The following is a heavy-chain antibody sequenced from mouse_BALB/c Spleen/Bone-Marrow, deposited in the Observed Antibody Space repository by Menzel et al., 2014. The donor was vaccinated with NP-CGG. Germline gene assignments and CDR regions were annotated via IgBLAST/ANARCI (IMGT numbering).Heavy chain of an antibody. CDR3: ARDYGRNYRHALEY. D-gene: IGHD1-1*01. CDR1: GYTLTDYA. J-gene: IGHJ4*01. CDR2: ISLYSGKT. V-gene: IGHV1-67*01. Sequence: QVQLQQSGPELVRPGVSVNISCKGSGYTLTDYAMHWVKQSHAKSLELIGVISLYSGKTNYNQQFKRKATMTVDTSSSRAYMELARLTSEDSAIIYCARDYGRNYRHALEYWGQGISGT.